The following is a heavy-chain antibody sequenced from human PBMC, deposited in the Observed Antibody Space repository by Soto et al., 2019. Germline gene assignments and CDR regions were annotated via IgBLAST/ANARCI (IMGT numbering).Heavy chain of an antibody. D-gene: IGHD3-10*01. Sequence: VGFLRLSCAASGFTFSDYYMSWIRQPPGKGLEWISYIASSGGTIYYADSVKGRFTISRDNAKNSLYLQMNGLRAEDTAVYYCARDPLHHGSTFDYWGQGTLVTVSS. J-gene: IGHJ4*02. CDR3: ARDPLHHGSTFDY. CDR2: IASSGGTI. V-gene: IGHV3-11*01. CDR1: GFTFSDYY.